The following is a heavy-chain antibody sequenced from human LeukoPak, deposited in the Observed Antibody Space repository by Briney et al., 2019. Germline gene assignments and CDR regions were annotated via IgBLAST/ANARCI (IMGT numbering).Heavy chain of an antibody. Sequence: GGSLRLSCAASGFSFSTYSMSWVRQAPGKGLEWVSVISDTGATKFYADSVKGRFTISRDNAKNSVYLQMNSLRAEDTAVYYCARGPRLDSSGYLNGIYFDYWGQGTLVTVSS. J-gene: IGHJ4*02. CDR2: ISDTGATK. CDR1: GFSFSTYS. V-gene: IGHV3-23*01. D-gene: IGHD3-22*01. CDR3: ARGPRLDSSGYLNGIYFDY.